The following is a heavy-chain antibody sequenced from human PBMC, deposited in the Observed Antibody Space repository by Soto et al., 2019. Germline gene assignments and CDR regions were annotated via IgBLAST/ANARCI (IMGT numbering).Heavy chain of an antibody. Sequence: GGSLRLSCAASGFTFSSYSMNWVRQAPGKGLEWVSSISSSSSYIYYADSVKGRFTISRDNAKNSLYLQMNSLRAEDTAVYYCARDSHRGIFGAPEGYYMDVWGKGTTVTISS. J-gene: IGHJ6*03. D-gene: IGHD3-3*01. CDR2: ISSSSSYI. CDR1: GFTFSSYS. CDR3: ARDSHRGIFGAPEGYYMDV. V-gene: IGHV3-21*01.